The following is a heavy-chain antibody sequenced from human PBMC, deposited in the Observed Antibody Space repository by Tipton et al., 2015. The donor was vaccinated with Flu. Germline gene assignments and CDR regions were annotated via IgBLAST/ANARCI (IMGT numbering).Heavy chain of an antibody. CDR2: VYYSGST. J-gene: IGHJ6*02. Sequence: LRLSCTVSGGSISSGGAYWSWIRQHPGKGLEWIGCVYYSGSTYYNPSLESRVSISVDTSKNQFSLNLNSVTAADTALYFCARDQGFGDGLAYDYYVLDVWGQGTTVTVSS. CDR3: ARDQGFGDGLAYDYYVLDV. D-gene: IGHD3-10*01. V-gene: IGHV4-31*03. CDR1: GGSISSGGAY.